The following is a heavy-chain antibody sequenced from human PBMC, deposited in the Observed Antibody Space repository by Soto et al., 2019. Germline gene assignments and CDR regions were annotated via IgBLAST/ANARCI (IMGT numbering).Heavy chain of an antibody. J-gene: IGHJ4*02. CDR3: ARDWSPSGWFDY. Sequence: QVQLQESGPGLVKPSETLSLTCTVSGGSVSSGSYYWSWIRQPPGKGLEWIGYIYYSGSTNYNPSHKSRVTISVDTSKNQFSLKLSSVTAADTAVYYCARDWSPSGWFDYWGQGTLVTVSS. CDR2: IYYSGST. D-gene: IGHD6-19*01. V-gene: IGHV4-61*01. CDR1: GGSVSSGSYY.